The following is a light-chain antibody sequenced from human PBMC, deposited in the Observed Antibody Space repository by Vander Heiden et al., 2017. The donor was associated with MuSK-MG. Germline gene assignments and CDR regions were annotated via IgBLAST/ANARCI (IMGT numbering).Light chain of an antibody. CDR1: SSDIGGYNY. J-gene: IGLJ3*02. V-gene: IGLV2-14*03. CDR3: SSYTPASALV. Sequence: QSALTQPASVSRSPGQSITISCTGSSSDIGGYNYVFWYQQPPGQVPKLFIYDVSNRPSGVSPRFSGSKSDNTASLTISGLQAEDDADYYCSSYTPASALVFGGGTRLTVL. CDR2: DVS.